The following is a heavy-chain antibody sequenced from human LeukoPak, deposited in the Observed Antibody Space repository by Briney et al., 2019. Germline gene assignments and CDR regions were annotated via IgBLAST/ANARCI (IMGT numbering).Heavy chain of an antibody. CDR1: GFTFSSYA. CDR2: ISYDGSNK. V-gene: IGHV3-30*04. D-gene: IGHD2-2*01. J-gene: IGHJ6*03. Sequence: PGGSLRLSCAASGFTFSSYAMHWVRQAPGKGLEWVAVISYDGSNKYYADSVKGRFTISRDNSKNTLYLQMNSLRAEDTAVYYRARENIVVVPAAMGVDYYYMDVWGKGTTVTVSS. CDR3: ARENIVVVPAAMGVDYYYMDV.